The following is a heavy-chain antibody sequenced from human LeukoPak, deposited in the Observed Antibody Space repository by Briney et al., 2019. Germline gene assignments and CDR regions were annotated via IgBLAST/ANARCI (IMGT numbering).Heavy chain of an antibody. J-gene: IGHJ6*04. V-gene: IGHV3-48*03. Sequence: GRSLRPSCAASGLSFSNYDMHWVRQAPGKGLEWVSYISSSGSTIYYADSVKGRFTISRDNAKNSLYLQMNSLRAEDTAVYYCAELGITMIGGVWGKGTTVTISS. D-gene: IGHD3-10*02. CDR3: AELGITMIGGV. CDR1: GLSFSNYD. CDR2: ISSSGSTI.